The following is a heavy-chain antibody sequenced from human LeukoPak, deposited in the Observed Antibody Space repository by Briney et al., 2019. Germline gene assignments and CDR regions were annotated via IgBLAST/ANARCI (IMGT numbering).Heavy chain of an antibody. D-gene: IGHD3-22*01. CDR2: IKQDGSEK. Sequence: GGSLRLSCAASGFTVSSNYMSWVRQAPGKGLEWVANIKQDGSEKYYVDSVKGRFTISRDNAKNSLYLQMNSLRAEDTAVYYCANYDSSGGRHDYWGQGTLVTVSS. V-gene: IGHV3-7*01. J-gene: IGHJ4*02. CDR1: GFTVSSNY. CDR3: ANYDSSGGRHDY.